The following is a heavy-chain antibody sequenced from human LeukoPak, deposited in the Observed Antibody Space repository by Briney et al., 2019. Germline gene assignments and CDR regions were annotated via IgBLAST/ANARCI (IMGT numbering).Heavy chain of an antibody. CDR1: GGTFSSYA. V-gene: IGHV1-69*13. CDR2: IIPIFGTA. J-gene: IGHJ5*02. Sequence: SVKVSCKASGGTFSSYAISWVRQAPGQGLEWMGGIIPIFGTANYAQKFQGRVTITADESTSTAYMELSSLRSEDTAVYYCARDVKSGYGGTITDWFDPWGQGTLVTVSS. D-gene: IGHD4-23*01. CDR3: ARDVKSGYGGTITDWFDP.